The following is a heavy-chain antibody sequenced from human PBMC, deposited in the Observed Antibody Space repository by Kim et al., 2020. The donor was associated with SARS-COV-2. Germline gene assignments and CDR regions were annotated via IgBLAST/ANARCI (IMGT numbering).Heavy chain of an antibody. CDR3: RGATYDGDWGSGYYYG. CDR2: ISSSSSYK. Sequence: GGSLRLSCAASGFTFSSYYMSWVRQAPGKGLEWVSYISSSSSYKYYADSVNGRFTISSDNANNSLHLLMNILRAENTAEYYWRGATYDGDWGSGYYYG. V-gene: IGHV3-11*03. D-gene: IGHD3-16*01. J-gene: IGHJ6*01. CDR1: GFTFSSYY.